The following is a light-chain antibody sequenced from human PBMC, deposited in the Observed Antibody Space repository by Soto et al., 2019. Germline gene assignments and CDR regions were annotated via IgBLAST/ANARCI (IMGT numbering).Light chain of an antibody. Sequence: DIQMTQSPSTLSASIGDRVTITCRASESIRTWLAWYQHKPGKAPKFLIYDASSLESGVPSRLSGSGSGTEFTLTISNLQPDDFATYFCQQYHNYPRTFGQGT. CDR3: QQYHNYPRT. CDR2: DAS. J-gene: IGKJ1*01. CDR1: ESIRTW. V-gene: IGKV1-5*01.